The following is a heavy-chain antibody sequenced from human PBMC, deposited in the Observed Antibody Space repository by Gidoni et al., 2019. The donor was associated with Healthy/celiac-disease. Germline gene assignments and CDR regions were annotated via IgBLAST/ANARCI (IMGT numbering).Heavy chain of an antibody. V-gene: IGHV3-48*02. CDR1: GFTFSSYS. Sequence: EVPLVESGGGLVQPGGSLRLSCAASGFTFSSYSMNWVRPVPGKGLEWVSYISSRSSTRYYADSVKGRFTISRDNAKNSLYLQMNSLRDEDTAVYYCASLYYDSSGYYYERTHYFDYWGQGTLVTVSS. D-gene: IGHD3-22*01. CDR3: ASLYYDSSGYYYERTHYFDY. CDR2: ISSRSSTR. J-gene: IGHJ4*02.